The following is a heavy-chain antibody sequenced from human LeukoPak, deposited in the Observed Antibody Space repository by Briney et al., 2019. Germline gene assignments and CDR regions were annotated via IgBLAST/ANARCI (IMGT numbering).Heavy chain of an antibody. Sequence: QPGGSLRLSCAASGFTFATYAMSWVRQAPGKGLEWVSTFYETGKTDHADSVKGRFTISRDTSKNTLYLQMNSLRAEDTATYCCAKRGAGSGGLHYWGQGTLVTVSS. V-gene: IGHV3-23*01. D-gene: IGHD6-19*01. CDR1: GFTFATYA. J-gene: IGHJ4*02. CDR2: FYETGKT. CDR3: AKRGAGSGGLHY.